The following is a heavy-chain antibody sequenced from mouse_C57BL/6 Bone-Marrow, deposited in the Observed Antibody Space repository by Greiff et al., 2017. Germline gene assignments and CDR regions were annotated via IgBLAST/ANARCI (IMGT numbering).Heavy chain of an antibody. V-gene: IGHV1-54*01. J-gene: IGHJ3*01. Sequence: VQGVESGAELVRPGTSVKVSCKASGYAFTNYLIEWVKQRPGQGLEWIGVINPGSGGTNYNEKFKGKATLTADKSSSTAYMQLSSLTSEDSSVYFCARDYGSSPAYWGQGTLVTVSA. CDR2: INPGSGGT. CDR3: ARDYGSSPAY. D-gene: IGHD1-1*01. CDR1: GYAFTNYL.